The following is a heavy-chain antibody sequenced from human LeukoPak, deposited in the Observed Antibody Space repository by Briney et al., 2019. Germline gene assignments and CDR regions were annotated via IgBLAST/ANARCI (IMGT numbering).Heavy chain of an antibody. CDR1: GYSISSGYY. V-gene: IGHV4-38-2*02. CDR3: ARRGYGDYFDY. D-gene: IGHD4-17*01. CDR2: IYHSGST. Sequence: SETLSLTCTVSGYSISSGYYWCWIRQPPGKGLEWIGSIYHSGSTYYNPSLKSRVTISVDTSKNQFSLKLSSVTAADTAVYYCARRGYGDYFDYWGQGTLVTVSS. J-gene: IGHJ4*02.